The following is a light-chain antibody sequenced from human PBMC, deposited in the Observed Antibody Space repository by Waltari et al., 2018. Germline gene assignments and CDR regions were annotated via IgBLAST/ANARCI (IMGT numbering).Light chain of an antibody. Sequence: DIQMTQSPSSLSASIGDRVTITCRASQSVSTYFSWYQQKQGKAPNLLIYAASNLQSGVPSRFSGSGSGTDVTLTISSLQPEDFATYFCQQSYSTPRTFGQGTKVELQ. J-gene: IGKJ1*01. CDR1: QSVSTY. V-gene: IGKV1-39*01. CDR3: QQSYSTPRT. CDR2: AAS.